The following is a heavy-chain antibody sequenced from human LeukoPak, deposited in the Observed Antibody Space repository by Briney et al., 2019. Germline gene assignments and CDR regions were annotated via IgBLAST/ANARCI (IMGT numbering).Heavy chain of an antibody. CDR2: IHSGQSP. J-gene: IGHJ6*03. V-gene: IGHV4-38-2*02. CDR3: ARSSGYYSSLFYMHV. CDR1: DYSISSGYF. Sequence: PSETLSLTCTVTDYSISSGYFWGWIRQPPGKGLEWIGIIHSGQSPYYSPSLESRITISIDTSKNQFSLKLHSVTAADTAVYYCARSSGYYSSLFYMHVWGKGTTVTVSS. D-gene: IGHD3-22*01.